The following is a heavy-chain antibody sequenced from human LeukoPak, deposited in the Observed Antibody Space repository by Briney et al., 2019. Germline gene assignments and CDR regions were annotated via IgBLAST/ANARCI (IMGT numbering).Heavy chain of an antibody. CDR3: ARGITIFGVVKPDAFDI. Sequence: SETLSLTCTVSGGSISSYYWSWIRQPAGKGLERIGRIYTSGSTYYNPSLKSRVTISVDTSKNQFSLKLSSVTAADTAVYYCARGITIFGVVKPDAFDIWGQGTMVTVSS. CDR1: GGSISSYY. CDR2: IYTSGST. J-gene: IGHJ3*02. V-gene: IGHV4-4*07. D-gene: IGHD3-3*01.